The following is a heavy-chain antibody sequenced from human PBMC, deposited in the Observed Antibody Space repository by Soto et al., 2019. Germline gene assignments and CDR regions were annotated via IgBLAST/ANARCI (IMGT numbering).Heavy chain of an antibody. J-gene: IGHJ3*02. CDR3: ARTITMIVVARDAFDI. CDR1: GVTARSNR. V-gene: IGHV3-53*01. CDR2: IYSGGST. D-gene: IGHD3-22*01. Sequence: EGSRRPCNRATGVTARSNRVLGGRLAPGKGLEWVSVIYSGGSTYYADSVKGRFTISRDNSKNTLYLQMNSLRAEDTAVYYCARTITMIVVARDAFDIWGQGTMVTVSS.